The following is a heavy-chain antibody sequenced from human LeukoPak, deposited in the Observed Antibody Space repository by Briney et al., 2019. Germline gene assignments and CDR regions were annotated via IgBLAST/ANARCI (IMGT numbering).Heavy chain of an antibody. CDR1: GFTFSSYS. Sequence: HPGGSLRLSCAASGFTFSSYSMIWVRQAPGKGLEWVGNINQDGSEKNYVDSVKGRFTISRDSAKNSLYLQMDSLRAEDTAVYYCARCSGWAFKNWGQGTLVTVSS. D-gene: IGHD6-19*01. CDR2: INQDGSEK. J-gene: IGHJ4*02. CDR3: ARCSGWAFKN. V-gene: IGHV3-7*01.